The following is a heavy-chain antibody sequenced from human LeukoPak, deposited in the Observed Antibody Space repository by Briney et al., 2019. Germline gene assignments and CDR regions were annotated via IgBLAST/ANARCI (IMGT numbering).Heavy chain of an antibody. D-gene: IGHD2-15*01. J-gene: IGHJ4*02. V-gene: IGHV1-69*13. Sequence: GASVRVSCTASGGTFSIYAISWVRQAPGQGREWMGGIIPIFGTANYAQKFQGRVTITADESTSTAYMELSSLRSEDTAVYYCARGVAASDYWGQGTLVTVSS. CDR3: ARGVAASDY. CDR2: IIPIFGTA. CDR1: GGTFSIYA.